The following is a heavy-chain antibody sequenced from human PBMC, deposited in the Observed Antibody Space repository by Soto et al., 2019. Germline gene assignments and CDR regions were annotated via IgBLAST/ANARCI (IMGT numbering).Heavy chain of an antibody. CDR3: ARANDYGDYGWFDP. Sequence: EVQQVESGGGLVQPGGSLRLSCAASGFTVSSNYTSWVRQAPGKGLEWVSVIYSGGSTYYADSVKGRFTISRHNSKNTLYLQMNSLRAEDTAVYYCARANDYGDYGWFDPWGQGTLVTVSS. J-gene: IGHJ5*02. D-gene: IGHD4-17*01. CDR1: GFTVSSNY. CDR2: IYSGGST. V-gene: IGHV3-53*04.